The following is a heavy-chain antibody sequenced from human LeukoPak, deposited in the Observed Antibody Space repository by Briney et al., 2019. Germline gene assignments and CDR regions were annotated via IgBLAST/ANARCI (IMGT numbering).Heavy chain of an antibody. CDR3: VSWYFRRRGGFRDY. V-gene: IGHV6-1*01. Sequence: SQTLTLTCAISGDSVSSNSAAWNWIRQSPSRGLEWLGRTYYRSKWYNDYAVSVKSRITINPDTSKNQFSLQLNSVTPEDTAVYYCVSWYFRRRGGFRDYWGQGTLVTVSS. D-gene: IGHD6-13*01. CDR1: GDSVSSNSAA. J-gene: IGHJ4*02. CDR2: TYYRSKWYN.